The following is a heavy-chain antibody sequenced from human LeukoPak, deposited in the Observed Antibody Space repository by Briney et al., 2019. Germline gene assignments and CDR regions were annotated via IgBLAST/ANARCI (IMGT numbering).Heavy chain of an antibody. Sequence: GGSLSLPCAASGLTFDSHAMTWARQAPGKGLEWVSSIRGGGGITTYADSVKGRFTISTDNSKYTLFLQMNRLRAEDTAVYYCAKYGVDCSSTSCYPLYYMDVWGKGTTVTVSS. V-gene: IGHV3-23*01. CDR2: IRGGGGIT. CDR3: AKYGVDCSSTSCYPLYYMDV. J-gene: IGHJ6*03. CDR1: GLTFDSHA. D-gene: IGHD2-2*01.